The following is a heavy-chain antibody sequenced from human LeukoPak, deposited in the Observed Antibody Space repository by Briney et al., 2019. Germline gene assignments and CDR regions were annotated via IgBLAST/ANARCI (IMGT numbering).Heavy chain of an antibody. CDR3: PITMTRGVITT. CDR2: INHSGST. V-gene: IGHV4-34*01. CDR1: GGSFSGYY. Sequence: SETLSLTCAVYGGSFSGYYWSWIRQPPGKGLEWIREINHSGSTNYSPSLKSRVTISVDTSKNQFSLKLTSVTAADTAVYYCPITMTRGVITTWGQGTLVTVSS. D-gene: IGHD3-10*01. J-gene: IGHJ4*02.